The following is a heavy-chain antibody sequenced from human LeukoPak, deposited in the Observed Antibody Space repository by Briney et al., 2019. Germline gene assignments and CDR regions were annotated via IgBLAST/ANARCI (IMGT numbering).Heavy chain of an antibody. CDR2: ISSSSYI. V-gene: IGHV3-21*01. CDR1: GFTFSSYS. CDR3: ARAQYSSSSGFDY. Sequence: GGSLRLSCAASGFTFSSYSMNWVRQAPGKGLEWVSSISSSSYIYYADSVKGRFTISRDNAKNSLYLQMNSLRAEDTAVYYCARAQYSSSSGFDYWGQGTLVTVSS. D-gene: IGHD6-6*01. J-gene: IGHJ4*02.